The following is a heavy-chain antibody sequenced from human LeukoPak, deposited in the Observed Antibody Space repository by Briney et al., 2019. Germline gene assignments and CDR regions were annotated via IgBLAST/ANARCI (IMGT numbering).Heavy chain of an antibody. CDR1: GGTFSSYA. CDR3: ARGVRILLYGSGSYYSPPWFDP. V-gene: IGHV1-69*05. D-gene: IGHD3-10*01. J-gene: IGHJ5*02. Sequence: SVKVSCKASGGTFSSYAISWVRQAPGQGLEWMGGIIPIFGTANYAQKFQGRVTITTDESTSTAYMELSSLRSEDTAVYYCARGVRILLYGSGSYYSPPWFDPWGQGTLVTVSS. CDR2: IIPIFGTA.